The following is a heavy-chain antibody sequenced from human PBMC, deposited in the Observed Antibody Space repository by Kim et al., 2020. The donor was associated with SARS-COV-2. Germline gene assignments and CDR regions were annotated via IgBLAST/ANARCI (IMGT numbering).Heavy chain of an antibody. Sequence: GGSLRLSCAASGFTFSSYSMNWVRQAPGKGLEWVSSISSSSYIYYADSVKGRFTISRDNAKNSLYLQMNSLRAEDTAVYYCARETGSSSWLWTPNYYYYYYGMDVWGQGTTVTVSS. V-gene: IGHV3-21*01. CDR3: ARETGSSSWLWTPNYYYYYYGMDV. CDR2: ISSSSYI. CDR1: GFTFSSYS. D-gene: IGHD6-13*01. J-gene: IGHJ6*02.